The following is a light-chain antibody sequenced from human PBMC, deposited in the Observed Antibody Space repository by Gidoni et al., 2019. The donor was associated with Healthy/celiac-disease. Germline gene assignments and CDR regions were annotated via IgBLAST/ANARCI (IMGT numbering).Light chain of an antibody. CDR3: QRRSNWWT. CDR1: PSISSY. V-gene: IGKV3-11*01. J-gene: IGKJ1*01. Sequence: EIVLTQSPATLSFSQGERSTLSCRANPSISSYLACYQQKTGQATRLLIYDATNSATGIPARFSGSGSGTDFTLTISSLEPEDCAVYYCQRRSNWWTFGQGTKVEIK. CDR2: DAT.